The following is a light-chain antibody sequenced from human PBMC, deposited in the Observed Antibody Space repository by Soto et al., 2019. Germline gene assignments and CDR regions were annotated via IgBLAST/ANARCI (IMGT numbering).Light chain of an antibody. Sequence: ILVTQSPSSVSASVGDRVTITCRASQPISNWLAWYQQKPGKAPKLLIYAASSLQSGVPSRFSGSGSETHFTLTISSLQPEDFATYYCQQANSLPQLTFGGGTTVEIK. V-gene: IGKV1-12*01. CDR1: QPISNW. CDR3: QQANSLPQLT. CDR2: AAS. J-gene: IGKJ4*01.